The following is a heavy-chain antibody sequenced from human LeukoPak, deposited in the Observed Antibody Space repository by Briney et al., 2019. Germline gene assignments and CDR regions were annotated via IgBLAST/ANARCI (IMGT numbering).Heavy chain of an antibody. V-gene: IGHV5-51*01. D-gene: IGHD3-3*01. J-gene: IGHJ3*02. CDR3: ASLAYKDCWSRPHDACDI. Sequence: GESLKISCEGFGKRFTSYWGAWGRQTPGKVVECMGIKHLGDSETRYSPTFQGRVTFSADKSSATALLQWTSLRASDTAMYYCASLAYKDCWSRPHDACDIWGQGTMVTVSS. CDR2: KHLGDSET. CDR1: GKRFTSYW.